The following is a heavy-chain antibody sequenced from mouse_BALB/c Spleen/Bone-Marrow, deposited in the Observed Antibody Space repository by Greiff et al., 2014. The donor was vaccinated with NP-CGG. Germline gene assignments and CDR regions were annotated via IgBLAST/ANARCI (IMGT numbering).Heavy chain of an antibody. CDR1: GFNIKDTY. J-gene: IGHJ3*01. Sequence: VQLQQSGAELVKPGASVKLSCTASGFNIKDTYMHWVKQRPEQGLEWIGRIDPANGNTKYDPKFQGKATITADTSSNTAYLQLSSLTSEDTAVYCCANYYYGSSLFAYWGQGTLVTVSA. D-gene: IGHD1-1*01. CDR3: ANYYYGSSLFAY. CDR2: IDPANGNT. V-gene: IGHV14-3*02.